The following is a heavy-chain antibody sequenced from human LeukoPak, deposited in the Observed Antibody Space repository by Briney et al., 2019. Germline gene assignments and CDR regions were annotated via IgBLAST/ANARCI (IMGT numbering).Heavy chain of an antibody. D-gene: IGHD6-13*01. Sequence: GESLKISCKGSGYSFTSYWIGWVRKMPGKGLEWMGIIYPADSDTRYSPSFEGQVTISADMSIRTAYLQWSSLKASDTAMYYCARRIAGAGSDYWGQGTLVTVSS. CDR1: GYSFTSYW. J-gene: IGHJ4*02. CDR2: IYPADSDT. CDR3: ARRIAGAGSDY. V-gene: IGHV5-51*01.